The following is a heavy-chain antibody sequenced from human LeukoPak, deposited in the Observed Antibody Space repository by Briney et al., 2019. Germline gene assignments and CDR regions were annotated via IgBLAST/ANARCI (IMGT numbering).Heavy chain of an antibody. Sequence: ASVKVSCKVSGYTLTELSMHWVRQAPGKGLEWMGGFDPEDGETIYAQKFQGRVTMTEDTSTDTAYMELSSLRSEDTALYYCATDPAGGNPSYYFDYWGQGTLVTVSS. CDR1: GYTLTELS. V-gene: IGHV1-24*01. CDR3: ATDPAGGNPSYYFDY. D-gene: IGHD1-14*01. J-gene: IGHJ4*02. CDR2: FDPEDGET.